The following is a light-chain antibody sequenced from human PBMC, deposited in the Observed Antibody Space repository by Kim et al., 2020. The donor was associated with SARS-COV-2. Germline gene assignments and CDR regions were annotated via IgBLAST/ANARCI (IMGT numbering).Light chain of an antibody. Sequence: DIQMTQSPSSLSASVGDKVTITCRASQYISSYLNWYLQTPGTAPKLLVYSAFRLPIGVPSRFSGSGSGTDFTLIVSSLQPEDFGTYFCQQSYRTPVTFGQGTKVDIK. CDR3: QQSYRTPVT. J-gene: IGKJ1*01. CDR1: QYISSY. V-gene: IGKV1-39*01. CDR2: SAF.